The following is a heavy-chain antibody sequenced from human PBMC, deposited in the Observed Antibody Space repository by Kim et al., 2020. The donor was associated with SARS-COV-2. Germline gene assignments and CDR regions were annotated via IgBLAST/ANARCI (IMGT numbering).Heavy chain of an antibody. Sequence: SETLSLTCTVSGGSVSSGSYYWSWIRQPPGKGLEWIGYIYYSGSTNYNPSLKSRVTISVDTSKNQFSLKLSSVTAADTAVYYCARSGYQLLSSSWVRWHAGAGYCSGGSCYPNYGMDVWGQGTTVTVSS. CDR3: ARSGYQLLSSSWVRWHAGAGYCSGGSCYPNYGMDV. J-gene: IGHJ6*01. V-gene: IGHV4-61*01. CDR2: IYYSGST. CDR1: GGSVSSGSYY. D-gene: IGHD2-15*01.